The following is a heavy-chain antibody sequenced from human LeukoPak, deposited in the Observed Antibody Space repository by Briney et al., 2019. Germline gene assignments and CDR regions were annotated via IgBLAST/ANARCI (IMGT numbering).Heavy chain of an antibody. CDR3: AKGGGCCGSGSYFHLDY. D-gene: IGHD3-10*01. J-gene: IGHJ4*02. CDR1: GFTFSSYG. Sequence: GGSLRLSCAASGFTFSSYGMHWVRPAPGKGLEWVAFIRYDGSNKYYADSVKGRFTISRDNSKNTLYLQMNSLRVEDTAVYSCAKGGGCCGSGSYFHLDYWGQGTLVTVSS. V-gene: IGHV3-30*02. CDR2: IRYDGSNK.